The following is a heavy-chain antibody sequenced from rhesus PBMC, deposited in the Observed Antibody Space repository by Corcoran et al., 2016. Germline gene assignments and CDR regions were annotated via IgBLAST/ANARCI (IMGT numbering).Heavy chain of an antibody. Sequence: QVQLQESGPGLVKPAETLSHTCAGSGGSVSSNYCSWIRQSPGKGLEWIGRISGSVGGSDYNPSLKSRVTLSTETSKNQFSLRLTSVTAADTALYFCATLVGVPGSLDVWGRGVLVTVSS. CDR1: GGSVSSNY. CDR3: ATLVGVPGSLDV. J-gene: IGHJ5-2*02. CDR2: ISGSVGGS. V-gene: IGHV4-173*01. D-gene: IGHD2-39*01.